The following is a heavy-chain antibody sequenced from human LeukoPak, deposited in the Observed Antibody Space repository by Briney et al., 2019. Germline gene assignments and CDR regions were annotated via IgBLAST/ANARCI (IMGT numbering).Heavy chain of an antibody. V-gene: IGHV1-18*01. D-gene: IGHD6-19*01. CDR2: ISAYNGNT. CDR1: GGTFSSYA. Sequence: ASVKVSCKASGGTFSSYAISWVRQAPGLGLEWMGWISAYNGNTNYAQKLQGRVTMTTDTSTSTAYMELRSLRSDDTAVYYCARAADSSGWYSTGYFDYWGQGTLVTVSS. J-gene: IGHJ4*02. CDR3: ARAADSSGWYSTGYFDY.